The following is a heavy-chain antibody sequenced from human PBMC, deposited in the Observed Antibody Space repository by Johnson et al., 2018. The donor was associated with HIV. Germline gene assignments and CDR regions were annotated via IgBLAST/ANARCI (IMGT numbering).Heavy chain of an antibody. CDR2: ISYDGSNK. CDR3: ARDSPWELTAFDI. Sequence: QMLLVESGGGVVQPGGSLRLSCAASGFTVSSNYMSWVRQAPGKGLEWVAVISYDGSNKYYAASVKGRFTISRDNAKNSLYLQMNSLRAEDTAVYYCARDSPWELTAFDIWGQGTMVTVSS. CDR1: GFTVSSNY. D-gene: IGHD1-26*01. J-gene: IGHJ3*02. V-gene: IGHV3-30-3*01.